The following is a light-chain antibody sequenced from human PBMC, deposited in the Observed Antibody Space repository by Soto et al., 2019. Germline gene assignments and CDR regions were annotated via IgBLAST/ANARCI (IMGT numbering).Light chain of an antibody. CDR1: SSNIGNNY. J-gene: IGLJ1*01. V-gene: IGLV1-51*02. CDR2: ENN. Sequence: QSVLTQPPSVSAAPGQKVTISCSGSSSNIGNNYVSWYQQFPGTAPKLLIYENNKRPSGIPDRFSGSKSGTSATLDITGLQAEDEADYYCQSFDSSLSGYVFGAGTKVTVL. CDR3: QSFDSSLSGYV.